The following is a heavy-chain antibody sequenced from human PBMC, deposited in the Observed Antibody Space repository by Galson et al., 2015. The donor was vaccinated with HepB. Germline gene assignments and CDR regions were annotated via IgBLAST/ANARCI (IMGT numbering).Heavy chain of an antibody. Sequence: SLRLSCAVSGFSFSNAWMSWVRQAPGKGLEWVGHIMRKTDGGTTHYGAPVRDRFIISRDDSKNTLYLQMNNLGTEDTAVYYCLGAYLAYWGQGTLVTVSS. CDR2: IMRKTDGGTT. CDR3: LGAYLAY. V-gene: IGHV3-15*01. J-gene: IGHJ4*02. CDR1: GFSFSNAW.